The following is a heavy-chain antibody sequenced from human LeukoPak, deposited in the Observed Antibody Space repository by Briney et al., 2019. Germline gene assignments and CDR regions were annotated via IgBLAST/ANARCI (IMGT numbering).Heavy chain of an antibody. CDR3: ARMYSGSLDY. CDR2: INRDGTST. V-gene: IGHV3-74*01. J-gene: IGHJ4*02. D-gene: IGHD1-26*01. Sequence: GGSLRLSCAASGFTFSSYWMNWVRQAPGKGLVWVSRINRDGTSTTYADSVKGRFTISRDNANNTLYLQMNSLRAEDTAVYYCARMYSGSLDYWGQGTLVTVSS. CDR1: GFTFSSYW.